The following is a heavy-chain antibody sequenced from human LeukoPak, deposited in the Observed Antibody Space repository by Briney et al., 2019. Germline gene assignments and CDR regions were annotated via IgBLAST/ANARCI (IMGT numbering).Heavy chain of an antibody. CDR1: ASTVGSYS. J-gene: IGHJ6*04. CDR2: ISSSSNYI. Sequence: PGRSLRPARAPSASTVGSYSMKSVRHAPGKGLEWVSSISSSSNYIYYADSVKGQFTISTENDKNALYRQRSILRGEEKAVYYCSGYYGIDVWGKGTTVTVSS. V-gene: IGHV3-21*06. CDR3: SGYYGIDV.